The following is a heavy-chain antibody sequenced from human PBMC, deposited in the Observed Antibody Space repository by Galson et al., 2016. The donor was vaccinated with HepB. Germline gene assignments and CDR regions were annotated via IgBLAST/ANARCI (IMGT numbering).Heavy chain of an antibody. CDR2: IYWDDDK. CDR1: GFSLSSIGVG. CDR3: ARAYCGGDCLSYNILYQYGLDV. Sequence: PALVKPTQTLTLTCTFSGFSLSSIGVGVGWLRQPPGKALEWLAVIYWDDDKRYNPSLKSRLTVTKDTSKSQVVLTMANVDPVDTATYYCARAYCGGDCLSYNILYQYGLDVWGQGTTVTVSS. V-gene: IGHV2-5*02. J-gene: IGHJ6*02. D-gene: IGHD2-21*01.